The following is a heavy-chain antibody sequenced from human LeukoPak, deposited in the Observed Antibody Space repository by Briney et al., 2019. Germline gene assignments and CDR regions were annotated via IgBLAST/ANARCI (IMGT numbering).Heavy chain of an antibody. D-gene: IGHD6-13*01. CDR2: IFPSGGEI. V-gene: IGHV3-23*01. Sequence: GGSLRLSCEASGFTFSTFAMIWVRQPPGKGLEWVSSIFPSGGEIHYADSVRGRFTISRDNAKNTLYLQMNSLRAEDTAVYYCARDLMGIAYRGAFYYWGQGTLVTVSS. CDR1: GFTFSTFA. CDR3: ARDLMGIAYRGAFYY. J-gene: IGHJ4*02.